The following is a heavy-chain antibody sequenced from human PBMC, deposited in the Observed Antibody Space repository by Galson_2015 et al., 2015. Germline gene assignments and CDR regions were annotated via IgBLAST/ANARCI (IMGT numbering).Heavy chain of an antibody. CDR3: ITVSGVTY. D-gene: IGHD3-3*01. Sequence: SLRLSCAASGLTFSNAWMDWVRQAPGKGLEWVGRIKSNPSGGTTDYAAPVRGRFSISRDDSKAMVFLQMNSVKIEDTAVYYCITVSGVTYWGQGTLVTVSS. V-gene: IGHV3-15*01. J-gene: IGHJ4*02. CDR1: GLTFSNAW. CDR2: IKSNPSGGTT.